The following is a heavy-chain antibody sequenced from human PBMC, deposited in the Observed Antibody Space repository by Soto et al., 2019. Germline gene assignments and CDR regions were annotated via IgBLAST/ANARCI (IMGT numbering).Heavy chain of an antibody. Sequence: LRLSCAASGFTFSSYAMSWVRQAPGKGLEWVSAISGSGGSTYYADSVKGRFTISRDNSKNTLYLQMKSLRAEDTAVYYCAKAEGYDSSGYYLPVAYWGQGTMVTVSS. CDR2: ISGSGGST. V-gene: IGHV3-23*01. D-gene: IGHD3-22*01. J-gene: IGHJ4*02. CDR1: GFTFSSYA. CDR3: AKAEGYDSSGYYLPVAY.